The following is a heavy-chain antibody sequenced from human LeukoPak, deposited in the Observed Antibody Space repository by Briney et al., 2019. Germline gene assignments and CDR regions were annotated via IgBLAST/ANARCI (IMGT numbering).Heavy chain of an antibody. CDR1: GYTFTGYY. D-gene: IGHD1-26*01. CDR2: INPNSGST. Sequence: ASVKVSCKASGYTFTGYYMHWVRQAPGQGLEWMGWINPNSGSTSYAQKFQGRVTMTRDTSTSTVYMELSSLRSEDTAVYYCARGWELLLKVFYYWGQGTLVTVSS. J-gene: IGHJ4*02. CDR3: ARGWELLLKVFYY. V-gene: IGHV1-46*01.